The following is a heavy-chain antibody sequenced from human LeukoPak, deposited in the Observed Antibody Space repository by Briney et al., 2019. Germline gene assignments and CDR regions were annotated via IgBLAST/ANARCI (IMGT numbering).Heavy chain of an antibody. CDR2: IYYSGRT. J-gene: IGHJ4*02. Sequence: SETLSLTCTVSGGSINSGGYSWGWIRQPPGKGLEWIATIYYSGRTYYNPSLKSRVTISVDTSKNQFSLKLSSVTAADTAVYYCARHDLYDSPRSSNFDYWGQGTLVTVSS. CDR1: GGSINSGGYS. D-gene: IGHD5/OR15-5a*01. CDR3: ARHDLYDSPRSSNFDY. V-gene: IGHV4-39*01.